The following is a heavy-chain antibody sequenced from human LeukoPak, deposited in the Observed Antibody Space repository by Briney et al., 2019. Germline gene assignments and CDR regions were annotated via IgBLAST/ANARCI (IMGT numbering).Heavy chain of an antibody. Sequence: GRSMRLSWEAAGFTFSSYGMHWVRQAPGKVLQWVAFIRYDGGNEYYADSVKGRFTMSRDNSKNTLHLQMNRLREEDTAVYYCAKSRTTYYNLGGVAFDIWGQVTMVTVSS. CDR1: GFTFSSYG. CDR2: IRYDGGNE. J-gene: IGHJ3*02. CDR3: AKSRTTYYNLGGVAFDI. D-gene: IGHD3-3*01. V-gene: IGHV3-30*02.